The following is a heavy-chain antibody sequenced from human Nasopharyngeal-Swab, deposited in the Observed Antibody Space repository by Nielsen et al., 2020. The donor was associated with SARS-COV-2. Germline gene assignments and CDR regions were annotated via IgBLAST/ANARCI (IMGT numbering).Heavy chain of an antibody. CDR2: IYYSGST. V-gene: IGHV4-39*01. D-gene: IGHD3-22*01. Sequence: WIRQRPGKGLEWIGSIYYSGSTYYNPSLKSRVTISGDTSKNQFSLKLSSVTAADTAVYYCARQDYYDRGFDYWGQGTLVTVSS. CDR3: ARQDYYDRGFDY. J-gene: IGHJ4*02.